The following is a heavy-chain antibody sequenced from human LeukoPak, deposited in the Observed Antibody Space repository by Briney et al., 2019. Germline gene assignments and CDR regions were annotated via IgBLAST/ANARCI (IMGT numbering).Heavy chain of an antibody. CDR2: ISGSGGST. Sequence: GGSLRLSCAASGFTFSSYAMSWVRQAPGKGLEWVSAISGSGGSTYYADSVKGRFTISRDNSKNTLYLQMNSLRAEDTAVYYCAKWAPISMIVVVGDAFDIWGQGTMVTVSS. V-gene: IGHV3-23*01. CDR1: GFTFSSYA. CDR3: AKWAPISMIVVVGDAFDI. D-gene: IGHD3-22*01. J-gene: IGHJ3*02.